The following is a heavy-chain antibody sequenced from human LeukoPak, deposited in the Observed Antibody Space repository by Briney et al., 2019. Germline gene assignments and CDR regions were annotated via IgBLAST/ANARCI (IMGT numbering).Heavy chain of an antibody. V-gene: IGHV3-74*01. CDR1: GFTFSSFW. Sequence: GGSLRLSCAASGFTFSSFWMHWVRQPPGKGLVWVSRIDTDGSTTTYADSVKGRFTISRDNAKNTVYLQIKSLRVEDTAVYYCATLNSFRYDYWGQGVVVTVSS. J-gene: IGHJ4*02. CDR3: ATLNSFRYDY. CDR2: IDTDGSTT. D-gene: IGHD5-18*01.